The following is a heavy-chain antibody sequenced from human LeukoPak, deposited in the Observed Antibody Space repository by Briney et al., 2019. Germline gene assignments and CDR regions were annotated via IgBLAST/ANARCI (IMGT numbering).Heavy chain of an antibody. D-gene: IGHD3-10*01. Sequence: GESLQISGKGSGSRFTTYWIGWVRQMPGKGLEWMGMFYPGDFDTKYSPPFQGQVTISVDRSITPAYLQWSSLKASDTAMYYCALPVRSGRGNWFDPWGQGTLVTVSS. CDR3: ALPVRSGRGNWFDP. J-gene: IGHJ5*02. V-gene: IGHV5-51*01. CDR1: GSRFTTYW. CDR2: FYPGDFDT.